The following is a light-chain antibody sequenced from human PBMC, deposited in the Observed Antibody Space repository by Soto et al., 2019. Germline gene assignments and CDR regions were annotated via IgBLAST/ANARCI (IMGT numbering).Light chain of an antibody. CDR1: SSDVGGYNY. V-gene: IGLV2-8*01. J-gene: IGLJ1*01. Sequence: QSVLTQPPSASGSPGQSVTISCTGTSSDVGGYNYVSWYQQHPGKAPKLMIYEVSKRPSGVPDRFSGSKSGNTASLTVSGLQAEDEADYYCSSYAGSSPVFGTGTKVTV. CDR3: SSYAGSSPV. CDR2: EVS.